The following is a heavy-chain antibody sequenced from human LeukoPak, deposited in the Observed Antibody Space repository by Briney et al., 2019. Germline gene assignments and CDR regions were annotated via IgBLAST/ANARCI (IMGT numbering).Heavy chain of an antibody. V-gene: IGHV4-59*08. D-gene: IGHD3-3*01. J-gene: IGHJ3*02. CDR2: IYYSGST. CDR3: ARITDRTIFGEIMHGFDI. CDR1: GGSISSYY. Sequence: SETLSLTCTVSGGSISSYYWSWIRQPPGKGLEWIGYIYYSGSTNYNPSLKSRVTISVDTSKNQFSLKLSSVTAADTAVYYCARITDRTIFGEIMHGFDIWGQGTPVTVSS.